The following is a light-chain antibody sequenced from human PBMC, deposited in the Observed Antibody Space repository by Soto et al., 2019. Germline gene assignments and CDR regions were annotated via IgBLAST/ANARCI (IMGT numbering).Light chain of an antibody. Sequence: ESVLTQSPGTLSLSPGERATLSCRASQSVSSNYLAWYQQKPGQAPRLLIYDASSRATGVPDRFSGSGSGTDFTLTISSLQPDDFATYYCQQYNSYSRTFGQGTKVDIK. CDR3: QQYNSYSRT. V-gene: IGKV3-20*01. CDR2: DAS. CDR1: QSVSSNY. J-gene: IGKJ1*01.